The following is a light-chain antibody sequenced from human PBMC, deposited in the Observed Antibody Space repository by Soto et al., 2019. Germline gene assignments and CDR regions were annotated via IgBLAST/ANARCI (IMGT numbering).Light chain of an antibody. Sequence: QSALTQPPSVSGSPGQSVTISCTGTSSDVGSYNRVSWYQQPPGTAPKLMIYEVSNRPPGVPDRFSGSKSGNTASLTISGLQAEDEADYYCSLYTSSSTYVFGTGTKLTVL. CDR3: SLYTSSSTYV. J-gene: IGLJ1*01. CDR2: EVS. CDR1: SSDVGSYNR. V-gene: IGLV2-18*01.